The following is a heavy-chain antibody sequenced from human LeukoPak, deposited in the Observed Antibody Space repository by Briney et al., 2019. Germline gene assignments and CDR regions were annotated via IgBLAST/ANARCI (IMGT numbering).Heavy chain of an antibody. CDR3: ARPRDGYQYYFDY. Sequence: PSETLSLTCAVYGASLHGHYWSWIRQSPGKGLEWIGEGSDRGGTKFNPSLKSRVTISVDTSKNQFSLKLSSVTAADTAVYYCARPRDGYQYYFDYWGQGTLVTVSS. CDR2: GSDRGGT. V-gene: IGHV4-34*01. CDR1: GASLHGHY. D-gene: IGHD5-24*01. J-gene: IGHJ4*02.